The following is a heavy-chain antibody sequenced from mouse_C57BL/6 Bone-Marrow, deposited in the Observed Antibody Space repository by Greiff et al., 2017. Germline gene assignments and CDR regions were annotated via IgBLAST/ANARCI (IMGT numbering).Heavy chain of an antibody. CDR3: ARDPSTMITKDAMDY. V-gene: IGHV2-9*02. CDR1: GFSLTSYG. Sequence: VQVVESGPGLVAPSQSLSITCTVSGFSLTSYGVHWVRQPPGKGLEWLGVIWAGGSTNYHSALMSRLSISKDNSKSQVFLKMNSLQTDDTAMYYCARDPSTMITKDAMDYWGQGTSVTVSS. CDR2: IWAGGST. J-gene: IGHJ4*01. D-gene: IGHD2-4*01.